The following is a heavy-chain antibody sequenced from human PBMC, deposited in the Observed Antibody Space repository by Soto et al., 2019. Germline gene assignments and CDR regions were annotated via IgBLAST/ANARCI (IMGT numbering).Heavy chain of an antibody. CDR3: ASRSGYSYGFYFDY. J-gene: IGHJ4*02. CDR2: ISGSGGST. D-gene: IGHD5-18*01. CDR1: GFTFSSYA. V-gene: IGHV3-23*01. Sequence: GGSLRLSCAASGFTFSSYAMSWVRQAPGKGLEWVSAISGSGGSTYYADSVKGRFTISRDNSKNTLYLQMNSLRAEDTAVYYCASRSGYSYGFYFDYWGQGTLVTVSS.